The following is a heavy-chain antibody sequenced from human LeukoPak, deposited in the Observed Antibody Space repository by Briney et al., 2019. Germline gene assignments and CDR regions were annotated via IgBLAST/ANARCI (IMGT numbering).Heavy chain of an antibody. J-gene: IGHJ4*02. CDR1: GYSFTSYW. CDR3: ASGGGDY. Sequence: HGEYLKISCKGSGYSFTSYWISWVRQMPGKGLEWMGRIDPSDSYTNYSPSFQGHVTISADKSIRPAYLQWSSLKASDTAMYYCASGGGDYWGQGTLVTVSS. CDR2: IDPSDSYT. D-gene: IGHD3-10*01. V-gene: IGHV5-10-1*01.